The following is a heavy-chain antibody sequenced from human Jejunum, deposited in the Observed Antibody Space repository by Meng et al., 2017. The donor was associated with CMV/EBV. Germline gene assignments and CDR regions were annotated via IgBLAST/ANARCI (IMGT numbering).Heavy chain of an antibody. V-gene: IGHV3-53*01. D-gene: IGHD6-13*01. J-gene: IGHJ4*02. CDR3: ARGTIAAELFDY. CDR1: GFTVSSNY. CDR2: IYAGGSA. Sequence: AVAGFTVSSNYRSWVRQAPGKGLEWVSVIYAGGSAYYADSVKDRFTISRDNSKNTLYLQMNSLRAEDTAVYYCARGTIAAELFDYWGQGTRVTVSS.